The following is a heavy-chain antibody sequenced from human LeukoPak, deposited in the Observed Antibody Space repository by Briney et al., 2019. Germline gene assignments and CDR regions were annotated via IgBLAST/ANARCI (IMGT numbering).Heavy chain of an antibody. Sequence: PGGSLRLSCAASGFTFNSYGMHWVRQAPGKGLEWVAVISYDGSNKYYADSVKGRFTISRDNSKNTLYLQMNSLRAEDTAVYYCARARIQLWLVDYWGQGTLVTVSS. V-gene: IGHV3-30*03. CDR3: ARARIQLWLVDY. CDR1: GFTFNSYG. J-gene: IGHJ4*02. D-gene: IGHD5-18*01. CDR2: ISYDGSNK.